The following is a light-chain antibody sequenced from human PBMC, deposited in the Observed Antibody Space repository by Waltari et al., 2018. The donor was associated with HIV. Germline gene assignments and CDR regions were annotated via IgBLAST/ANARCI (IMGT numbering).Light chain of an antibody. CDR3: QTWDTGPWV. CDR2: LTNDGSH. CDR1: SGPSTYA. J-gene: IGLJ3*02. V-gene: IGLV4-69*01. Sequence: QLILTQSPSASASLGASVKLTCALSSGPSTYALAWLQHQPGKRPRFLMKLTNDGSHTMGDGIPDRFSGSSSGAERYLTISSLQSEDEADYYCQTWDTGPWVFGGGTKLTVL.